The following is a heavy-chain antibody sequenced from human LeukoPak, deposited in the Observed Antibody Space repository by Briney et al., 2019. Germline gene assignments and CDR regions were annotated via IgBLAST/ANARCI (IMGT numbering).Heavy chain of an antibody. CDR2: IIPIFGTA. CDR1: GGTFSSYA. D-gene: IGHD6-13*01. Sequence: SVKVSCKASGGTFSSYAISWVRQAPGQGLEWMGGIIPIFGTANYAQKFQGRVPITTDESTSTAYMELSSLRSEDTAVYYCAREAGFDSSSWYDYWGQGTLVTVSS. J-gene: IGHJ4*02. V-gene: IGHV1-69*05. CDR3: AREAGFDSSSWYDY.